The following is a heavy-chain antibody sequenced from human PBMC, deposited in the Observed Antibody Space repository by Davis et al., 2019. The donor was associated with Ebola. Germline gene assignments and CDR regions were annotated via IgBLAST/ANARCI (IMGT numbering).Heavy chain of an antibody. D-gene: IGHD3-3*01. Sequence: GESLKISCAASGFTFSGYAMSWVRQAPGKGLEWVSAISGNGGGTYYADSVKGRFTISRDNSKNTVYLQMNRLRVEDTAVYYCAGGDFWSGQFDYWGQRTLVTVSS. CDR3: AGGDFWSGQFDY. V-gene: IGHV3-23*01. J-gene: IGHJ4*02. CDR1: GFTFSGYA. CDR2: ISGNGGGT.